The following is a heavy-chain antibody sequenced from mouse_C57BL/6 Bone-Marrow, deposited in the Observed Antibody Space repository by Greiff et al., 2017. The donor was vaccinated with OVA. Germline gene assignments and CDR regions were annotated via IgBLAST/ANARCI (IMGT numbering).Heavy chain of an antibody. CDR1: GFSLTSYG. CDR2: IWSDGST. Sequence: VKLMESGPGLVAPSQSLSITCTVSGFSLTSYGVHWVRQPPGKGLEWLVVIWSDGSTTYNSALKSRLSISKDNSKSQVFLKMNSLQTDDTAMYYCARHRPIYDGYYDYYAMDYWGQGTSVTVSS. CDR3: ARHRPIYDGYYDYYAMDY. J-gene: IGHJ4*01. D-gene: IGHD2-3*01. V-gene: IGHV2-6-1*01.